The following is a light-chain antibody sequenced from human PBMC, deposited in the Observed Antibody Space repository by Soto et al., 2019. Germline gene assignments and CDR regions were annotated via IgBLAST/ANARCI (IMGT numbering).Light chain of an antibody. Sequence: QSVLTQPPSVSGAPGQRVTISCSRSSSNIGAGYDVHWYQQLPAKAPKLLIYATNNRPSGVPDRFSGSKSVTSASLAIAGLQAEDEADYYCQSYDSSLTVFGTGTKLTVL. CDR3: QSYDSSLTV. CDR2: ATN. J-gene: IGLJ1*01. V-gene: IGLV1-40*01. CDR1: SSNIGAGYD.